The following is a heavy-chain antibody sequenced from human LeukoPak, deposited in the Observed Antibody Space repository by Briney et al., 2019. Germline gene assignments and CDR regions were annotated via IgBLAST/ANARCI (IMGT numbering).Heavy chain of an antibody. J-gene: IGHJ4*02. CDR1: GFTFSSYS. Sequence: GGSLRLSCAASGFTFSSYSMNWVRQAPGKGLEWVSSISSSSSYIYYADSVKGRFTISRDNAKNSLYLQMNSLRAEDTAVYYCARDLRIAAAGKDYFDYWGQGNPGHRLL. CDR3: ARDLRIAAAGKDYFDY. D-gene: IGHD6-13*01. CDR2: ISSSSSYI. V-gene: IGHV3-21*01.